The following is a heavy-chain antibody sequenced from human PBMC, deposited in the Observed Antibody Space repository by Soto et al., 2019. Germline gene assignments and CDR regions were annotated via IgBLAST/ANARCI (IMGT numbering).Heavy chain of an antibody. CDR1: GFSLSTSGVG. Sequence: SGPTLVNPTQTLTLTCTFSGFSLSTSGVGVGWIRQPPGKALEWLALIYWNDDKRYSPSLKSRLTITKDTSKNQVVLTMTNMDPVDTATYYCAQFYTGYSRSWYFGPPLASYNWFDPWGKGTRVTVPS. CDR3: AQFYTGYSRSWYFGPPLASYNWFDP. D-gene: IGHD6-13*01. J-gene: IGHJ5*02. CDR2: IYWNDDK. V-gene: IGHV2-5*01.